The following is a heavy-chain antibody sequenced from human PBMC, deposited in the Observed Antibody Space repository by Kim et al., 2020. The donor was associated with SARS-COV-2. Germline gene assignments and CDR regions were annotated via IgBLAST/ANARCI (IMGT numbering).Heavy chain of an antibody. J-gene: IGHJ4*01. CDR1: GGSFSGYY. CDR2: INHSGST. V-gene: IGHV4-34*01. D-gene: IGHD2-15*01. CDR3: ARVRGYCSFGSCYTQLDY. Sequence: SETLSLTCAVYGGSFSGYYWSWIRQPPGKGLEWIGEINHSGSTNYNPSLKSRVTISVDTSKNQFSLKLSSVTAADTAVYYCARVRGYCSFGSCYTQLDY.